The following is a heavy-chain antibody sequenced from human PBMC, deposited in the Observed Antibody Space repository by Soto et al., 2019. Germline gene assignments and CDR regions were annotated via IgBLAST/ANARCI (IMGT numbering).Heavy chain of an antibody. CDR3: ASEIVGATPLDY. V-gene: IGHV3-21*01. CDR2: ISSCSSYI. J-gene: IGHJ4*02. Sequence: PGGSLRLSCAASGFTFSNYSMNWAPQAPGKGLEWVSSISSCSSYIYYADSVKGRFTISRDNAKHLLYLQMNSLIAEDTAVYYCASEIVGATPLDYWGQGTLVTV. D-gene: IGHD1-26*01. CDR1: GFTFSNYS.